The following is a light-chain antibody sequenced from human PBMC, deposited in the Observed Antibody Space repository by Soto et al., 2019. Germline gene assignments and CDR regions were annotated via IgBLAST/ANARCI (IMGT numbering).Light chain of an antibody. V-gene: IGLV2-8*01. Sequence: QSALTQPPSASGSPGQSVTISCTGTSSDVGAYQYVSWYQQYPGKAPKLMIYEVTKRPSGGPDRFSGSKSGNTASLTVSGLQAEDEADYYCTSYVGNDIWVFGGGTKLTVL. CDR3: TSYVGNDIWV. J-gene: IGLJ3*02. CDR1: SSDVGAYQY. CDR2: EVT.